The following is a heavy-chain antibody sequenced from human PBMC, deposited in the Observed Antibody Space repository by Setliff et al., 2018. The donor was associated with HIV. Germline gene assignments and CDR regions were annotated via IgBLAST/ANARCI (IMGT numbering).Heavy chain of an antibody. CDR3: ARDGWDYYGSGTYPPLYYFDY. V-gene: IGHV1-69*06. Sequence: SVKVSCKASGGTFSNYAISWVRQAPGQGLEWMARIIPIFRTTNYAQKFQGRVTITADKSTTTAYMDLSSLRYEDTAVYYCARDGWDYYGSGTYPPLYYFDYWGQGTLVTVSS. CDR2: IIPIFRTT. J-gene: IGHJ4*02. CDR1: GGTFSNYA. D-gene: IGHD3-10*01.